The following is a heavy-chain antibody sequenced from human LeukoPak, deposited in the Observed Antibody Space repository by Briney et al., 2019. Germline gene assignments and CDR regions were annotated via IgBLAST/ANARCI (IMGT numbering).Heavy chain of an antibody. D-gene: IGHD2-21*02. V-gene: IGHV3-23*01. J-gene: IGHJ4*02. Sequence: GGSLTLAWLPVRSILTIESAGCDRQAPGKGLEWVSGISGNGGGTYYADSVKGRFTISRDNAKNSLYLQINSLRAKATSVYYCENGNRDSAVNYWGLGTLVTVSS. CDR2: ISGNGGGT. CDR1: RSILTIES. CDR3: ENGNRDSAVNY.